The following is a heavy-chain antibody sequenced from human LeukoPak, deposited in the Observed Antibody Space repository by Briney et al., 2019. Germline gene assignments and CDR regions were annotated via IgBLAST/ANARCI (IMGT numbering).Heavy chain of an antibody. Sequence: ASVTVSFTASGYTFTIYGISWVRQAPGQGLEWMGWISAYNGNTNYAQKLQGRVTMTTDTSTSTAYMELRSLRSDDTAVYYCARGGDTQPTSSWGQGTLVTVSS. D-gene: IGHD1-1*01. J-gene: IGHJ4*02. CDR2: ISAYNGNT. V-gene: IGHV1-18*01. CDR1: GYTFTIYG. CDR3: ARGGDTQPTSS.